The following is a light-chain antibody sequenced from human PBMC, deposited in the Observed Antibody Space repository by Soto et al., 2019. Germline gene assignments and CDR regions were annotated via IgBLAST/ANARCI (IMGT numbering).Light chain of an antibody. CDR2: DAS. CDR3: QQYTNWRT. V-gene: IGKV1-39*01. CDR1: QSISSY. Sequence: DIQMTQSPSSLSASVGDRVTITCRASQSISSYLNWYQQKPGKAPKLLIYDASSLESGVPSRFSGSGSETEFTLTISSLQSEDFAIYYRQQYTNWRTFGQGTKVDIK. J-gene: IGKJ1*01.